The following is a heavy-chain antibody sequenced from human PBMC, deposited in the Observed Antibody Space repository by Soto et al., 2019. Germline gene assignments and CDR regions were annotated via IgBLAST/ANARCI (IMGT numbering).Heavy chain of an antibody. V-gene: IGHV1-18*04. D-gene: IGHD5-12*01. CDR1: GYTFTSYG. J-gene: IGHJ6*02. CDR3: ARARGYDTSAGMDV. Sequence: ASVKVSCTASGYTFTSYGISWVRQAPGQGLEWMGWISAYNGNTNYAQKLQGRVTMTTDTSTSTAYMELRSLRPDDTAVYYCARARGYDTSAGMDVWGQGTTVTVS. CDR2: ISAYNGNT.